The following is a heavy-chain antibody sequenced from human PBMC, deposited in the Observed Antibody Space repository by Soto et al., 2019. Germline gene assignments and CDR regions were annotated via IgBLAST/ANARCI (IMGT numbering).Heavy chain of an antibody. Sequence: QVQLVQSGAEVKKPGSSVKVSCKASGGTFSSYAISWVRQAPGQGLEWMGGIIPIFGTANYAQKFQGRATITADESTSTAYMELSSLRSEDTAVYYCARERWFGELLPTTYYYYGMDVWGQGTTVTVSS. V-gene: IGHV1-69*01. CDR2: IIPIFGTA. D-gene: IGHD3-10*01. CDR1: GGTFSSYA. CDR3: ARERWFGELLPTTYYYYGMDV. J-gene: IGHJ6*02.